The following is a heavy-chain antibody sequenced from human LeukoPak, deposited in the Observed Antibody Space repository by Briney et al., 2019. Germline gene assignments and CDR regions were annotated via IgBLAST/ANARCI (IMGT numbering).Heavy chain of an antibody. J-gene: IGHJ4*02. CDR1: GYPFVSYV. Sequence: HWASVKVSCKASGYPFVSYVIHWVRQAPGQRLEWMGWINPDNGNAEYSQKFQGRVTITGDPSATTAYMELSSLRSEDMAVYYCAKDRGGTGDFDYWGQGTLVTVSS. CDR3: AKDRGGTGDFDY. CDR2: INPDNGNA. V-gene: IGHV1-3*01. D-gene: IGHD3-10*01.